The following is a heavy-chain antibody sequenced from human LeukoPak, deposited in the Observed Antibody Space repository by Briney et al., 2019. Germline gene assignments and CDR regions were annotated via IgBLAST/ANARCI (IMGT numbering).Heavy chain of an antibody. V-gene: IGHV3-7*03. CDR3: AKVEGERYFDWLLSRYNWFDP. CDR1: GFTFSSYW. Sequence: GGSLRLSCAASGFTFSSYWMSWVRQAPGKGLEWVAKIKQDGSEKYYVDSVKGRFTISRDNAKNSLSLQMNSLRAEDTAVYYCAKVEGERYFDWLLSRYNWFDPWGQGTLVTVSS. D-gene: IGHD3-9*01. J-gene: IGHJ5*02. CDR2: IKQDGSEK.